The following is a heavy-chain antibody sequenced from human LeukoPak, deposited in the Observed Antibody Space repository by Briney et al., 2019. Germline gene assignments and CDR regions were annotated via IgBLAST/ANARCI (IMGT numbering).Heavy chain of an antibody. V-gene: IGHV1-46*01. CDR1: GYTFTSYS. J-gene: IGHJ4*02. Sequence: ASVKVSCKASGYTFTSYSLHWIRQAPRQGLEWMGVINPSGGSTTYAQKFQGRVTLTSDMSTSTVGLELSSLRYEDTAVYFCARDRGLAARYDSWGQGTLVTVSS. CDR3: ARDRGLAARYDS. CDR2: INPSGGST. D-gene: IGHD6-6*01.